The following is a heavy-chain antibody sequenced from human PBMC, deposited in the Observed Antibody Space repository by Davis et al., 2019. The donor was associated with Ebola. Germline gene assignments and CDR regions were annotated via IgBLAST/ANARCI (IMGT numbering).Heavy chain of an antibody. V-gene: IGHV3-48*02. CDR3: VRDYLFALDI. J-gene: IGHJ3*02. CDR2: IGTRGDPT. Sequence: PGGFLRLSCAASGFIFSDYTMNWVRQAPGKSLEWVSYIGTRGDPTVYADSVKGRFTVSRDDANNSLSLLMNNLRDEDTAIYYCVRDYLFALDIWGQGTMVTVSS. CDR1: GFIFSDYT.